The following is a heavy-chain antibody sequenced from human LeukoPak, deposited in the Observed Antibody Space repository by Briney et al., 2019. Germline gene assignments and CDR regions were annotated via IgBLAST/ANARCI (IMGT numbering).Heavy chain of an antibody. CDR2: IYPGDSDT. D-gene: IGHD4-17*01. CDR1: GYRFTSYW. J-gene: IGHJ6*02. CDR3: ARACRDYGDYYGHGMDV. V-gene: IGHV5-51*01. Sequence: GESLKIFCKGSGYRFTSYWIGWVRQMPGKGLEWMGIIYPGDSDTRYSPSFQGQVTISADKSISTAYLQWSSLKASDTAMYYCARACRDYGDYYGHGMDVWGQGTTVTVSS.